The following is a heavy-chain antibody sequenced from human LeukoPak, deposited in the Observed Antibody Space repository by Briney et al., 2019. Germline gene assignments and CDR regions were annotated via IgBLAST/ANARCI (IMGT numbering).Heavy chain of an antibody. V-gene: IGHV3-9*01. D-gene: IGHD1-26*01. CDR3: AKVRGSYRYYYGMDV. Sequence: GRSLRLSCAASGFTFDDYAMHWVRHAPGKGLEWDSGISWNSGSIGYADSVKGRFTISRDNAKNSLYLQMNSLRAEDTALYYCAKVRGSYRYYYGMDVWGQGTTVTVSS. J-gene: IGHJ6*02. CDR1: GFTFDDYA. CDR2: ISWNSGSI.